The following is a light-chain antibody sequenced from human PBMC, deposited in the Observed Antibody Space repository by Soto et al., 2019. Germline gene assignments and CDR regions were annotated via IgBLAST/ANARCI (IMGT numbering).Light chain of an antibody. CDR3: QQRYNWPNT. CDR2: DAS. CDR1: QSVGTY. Sequence: EIVLTQSPATLSLSPGERATLSCRTSQSVGTYLAWYQHNPGQAPRLLIYDASNRATGIPARFSGSGSGTDFTLTISSPEPEDVAVYYCQQRYNWPNTFGQGTKLEIK. V-gene: IGKV3-11*01. J-gene: IGKJ2*01.